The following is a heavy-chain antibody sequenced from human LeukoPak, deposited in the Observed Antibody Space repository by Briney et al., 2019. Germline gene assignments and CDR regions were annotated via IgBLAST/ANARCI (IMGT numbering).Heavy chain of an antibody. V-gene: IGHV3-74*01. CDR2: INSDGSST. D-gene: IGHD2-2*01. CDR1: GFTFSSYW. Sequence: GGSLRLSCAASGFTFSSYWMHWVRQAPGKGLVWVSRINSDGSSTSYADSVKGRFTISRDNAKNTLYLQMNSLRAEDTAVYYCARSTPIGPIYYYYMDVWGKGTTVTISS. CDR3: ARSTPIGPIYYYYMDV. J-gene: IGHJ6*03.